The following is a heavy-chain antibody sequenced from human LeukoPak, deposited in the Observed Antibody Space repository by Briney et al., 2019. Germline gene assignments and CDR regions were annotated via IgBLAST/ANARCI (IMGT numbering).Heavy chain of an antibody. CDR3: AKDAKYVLEPCFDY. J-gene: IGHJ4*02. CDR2: ISSSGNTI. D-gene: IGHD1-1*01. V-gene: IGHV3-48*03. Sequence: GGSLRLSCAASGFTFSSYEMNWVRQAPGKGLEWVSYISSSGNTIYYADSEKGRFTISRDNSKNTLYLQMNSLRAEDTAVYYCAKDAKYVLEPCFDYWGQGTLVTVSS. CDR1: GFTFSSYE.